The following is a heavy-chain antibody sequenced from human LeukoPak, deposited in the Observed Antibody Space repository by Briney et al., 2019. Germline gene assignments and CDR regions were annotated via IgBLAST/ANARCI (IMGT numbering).Heavy chain of an antibody. D-gene: IGHD5-18*01. CDR3: ARQTAMGRSGDY. J-gene: IGHJ4*02. V-gene: IGHV5-51*01. Sequence: GESLKISCSASGYSFTNYWIGWVRQMPGKGLEWMGIIDPSGSETRYTPSFEGQVTISADKSLSTAYLQWNNLKASDTAMYYCARQTAMGRSGDYWGQGTLVTVSS. CDR1: GYSFTNYW. CDR2: IDPSGSET.